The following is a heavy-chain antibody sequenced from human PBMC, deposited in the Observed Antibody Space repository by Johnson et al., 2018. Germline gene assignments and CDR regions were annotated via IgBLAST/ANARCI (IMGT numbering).Heavy chain of an antibody. V-gene: IGHV3-74*01. CDR2: INGGGRDE. CDR1: GFTFSSYW. D-gene: IGHD3-3*01. Sequence: VQLQECGGGLVQPGGSLRLSCAASGFTFSSYWMHWVRQAPGKGLVWVSRINGGGRDENYADSVRGRFTISRDNAKNSLYLQMNSLRAEDTALYYCVKDNYDFWSGYYPGPNGMDVWGQGTTVIVAS. J-gene: IGHJ6*02. CDR3: VKDNYDFWSGYYPGPNGMDV.